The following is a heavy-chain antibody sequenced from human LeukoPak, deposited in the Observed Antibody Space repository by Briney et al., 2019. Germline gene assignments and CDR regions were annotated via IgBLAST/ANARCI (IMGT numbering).Heavy chain of an antibody. CDR1: GFTFSSYW. Sequence: PGGSLRLSCVVSGFTFSSYWMHWVRQAPGKGLEWVAVIWYDGSNKYYADSVKGRFTISRENSKNTLYLQMNSLRAEDTAVYYCARDIGSGWYYYYYGMDVWGQGTTVTVSS. CDR2: IWYDGSNK. D-gene: IGHD6-19*01. V-gene: IGHV3-33*08. CDR3: ARDIGSGWYYYYYGMDV. J-gene: IGHJ6*02.